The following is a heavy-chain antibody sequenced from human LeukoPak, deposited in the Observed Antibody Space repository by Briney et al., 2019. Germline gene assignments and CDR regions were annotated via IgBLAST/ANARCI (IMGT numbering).Heavy chain of an antibody. CDR1: GDSLSNYY. CDR2: IYSTTST. CDR3: ATTTSILAFDI. D-gene: IGHD3-3*01. V-gene: IGHV4-4*07. J-gene: IGHJ3*02. Sequence: SETLSLTCTVSGDSLSNYYCNWIGHPASKRLEWMGRIYSTTSTTYNPSLKSRVTMSVDTSKNHFSLKLSSVTAADTAVYYCATTTSILAFDIWGQGTMVTVSS.